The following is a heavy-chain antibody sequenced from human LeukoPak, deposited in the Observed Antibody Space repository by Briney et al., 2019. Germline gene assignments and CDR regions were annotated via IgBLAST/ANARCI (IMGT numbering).Heavy chain of an antibody. D-gene: IGHD4-23*01. CDR2: ISSSSSYI. CDR3: ASRGYGGNSGY. Sequence: GSLRLSCAASGFTFSSYSMNWVRQAPGKGLEWVSSISSSSSYIYYADSVKGRFTISRDNAKNSLYLQINSLRAEDTAVYYCASRGYGGNSGYWGQGTLVTVSS. J-gene: IGHJ4*02. CDR1: GFTFSSYS. V-gene: IGHV3-21*01.